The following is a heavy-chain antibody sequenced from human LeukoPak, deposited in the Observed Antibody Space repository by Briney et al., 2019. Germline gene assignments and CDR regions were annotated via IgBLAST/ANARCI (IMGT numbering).Heavy chain of an antibody. Sequence: PGGSLRLSCAASGFTFSSYSMNWVRQAPGKGLEWVSSISSSSSYIYYADSVKGRFTISRDNAKNSLYLQMNSLRAEDTAVYYCARDVSYTSGNFDYWGQGTLVTVSS. CDR1: GFTFSSYS. CDR2: ISSSSSYI. J-gene: IGHJ4*02. V-gene: IGHV3-21*01. CDR3: ARDVSYTSGNFDY. D-gene: IGHD6-19*01.